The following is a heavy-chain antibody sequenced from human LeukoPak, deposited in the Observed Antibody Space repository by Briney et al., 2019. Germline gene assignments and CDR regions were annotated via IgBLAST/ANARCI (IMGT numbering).Heavy chain of an antibody. D-gene: IGHD3-10*01. CDR2: IYYSGST. V-gene: IGHV4-39*07. CDR3: ARSYGSGSYFGPWFDP. J-gene: IGHJ5*02. CDR1: GGSISSGDYY. Sequence: SETLSLTCTVSGGSISSGDYYWGWIRQPPGKGLEWIGSIYYSGSTNYNPSLKSRVTISVDTSKNQFSLKLSSVTAADTAVYYCARSYGSGSYFGPWFDPWGQGTLVTVSS.